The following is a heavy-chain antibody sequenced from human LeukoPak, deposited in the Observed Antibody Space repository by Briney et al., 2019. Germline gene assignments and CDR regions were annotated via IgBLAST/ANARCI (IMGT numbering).Heavy chain of an antibody. Sequence: GGSLRVSCAASGFTFSSYAMSWVRQAPGKGLEWVSAISGSGSSTYYADSVKGRSTISRDNSKNTLYLQMNSLRAEDTAVYYCAKERDWNYGGYFDYWGQGTLVTVSS. J-gene: IGHJ4*02. CDR1: GFTFSSYA. CDR2: ISGSGSST. V-gene: IGHV3-23*01. D-gene: IGHD1-7*01. CDR3: AKERDWNYGGYFDY.